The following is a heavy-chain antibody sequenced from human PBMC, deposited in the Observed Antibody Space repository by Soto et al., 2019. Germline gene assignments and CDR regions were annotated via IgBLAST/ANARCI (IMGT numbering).Heavy chain of an antibody. D-gene: IGHD3-16*01. Sequence: QVQLVQSGAEVKKPGSSVRVSCKASGTIFSSYTISWVRQAPGQGLEWMGRIIPILGETNSAQKFQGRVTLTSYKSTNTAYRQLNSLRLEDTAVYYCARGVGGRMDDGGQGTTVTVAS. CDR1: GTIFSSYT. CDR3: ARGVGGRMDD. V-gene: IGHV1-69*08. CDR2: IIPILGET. J-gene: IGHJ6*02.